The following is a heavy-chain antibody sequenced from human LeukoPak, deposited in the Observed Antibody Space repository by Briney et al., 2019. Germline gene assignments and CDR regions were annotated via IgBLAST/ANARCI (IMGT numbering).Heavy chain of an antibody. Sequence: GGSLRLSCAASGFNFSSYSMNWVRQALGKGLEWVSSISRSSSYICYADSVKGRFTISRDNAKNSLYLQMNSLRAEDTAIYYCARDRPSRRPGMVGEYWGQGTLVTVSS. CDR2: ISRSSSYI. J-gene: IGHJ4*02. D-gene: IGHD5-18*01. CDR1: GFNFSSYS. CDR3: ARDRPSRRPGMVGEY. V-gene: IGHV3-21*01.